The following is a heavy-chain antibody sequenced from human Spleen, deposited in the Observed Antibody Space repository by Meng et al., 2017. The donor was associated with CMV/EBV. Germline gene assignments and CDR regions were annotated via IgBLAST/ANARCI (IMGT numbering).Heavy chain of an antibody. J-gene: IGHJ4*02. CDR2: IYWNDAK. D-gene: IGHD3-22*01. V-gene: IGHV2-5*01. CDR3: ARPYYYDSSGYFFDY. CDR1: GFSLSTSGVG. Sequence: SGPTLVKPTQTLTLTCTFSGFSLSTSGVGVSWIRQPPGKALEYLALIYWNDAKRYSPSLSSRLTITKDTSKDQVVLTMTNMDPVDTATYYCARPYYYDSSGYFFDYWGQGTLVTVSS.